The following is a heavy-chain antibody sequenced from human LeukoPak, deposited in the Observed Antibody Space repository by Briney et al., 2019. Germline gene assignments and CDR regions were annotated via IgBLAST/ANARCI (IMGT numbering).Heavy chain of an antibody. V-gene: IGHV1-8*01. Sequence: ASVKVSCKASGYTFPSYDINWVRQATGQGLEWMGWMNPNRGNTGYAQKFQGGLTMNSNTHLQTPYMEPSRLRYEDAPVYYCARGFGGDCSSTSCYANYNGFDPWGQGTLVTVSS. J-gene: IGHJ5*02. CDR1: GYTFPSYD. CDR2: MNPNRGNT. CDR3: ARGFGGDCSSTSCYANYNGFDP. D-gene: IGHD2-2*01.